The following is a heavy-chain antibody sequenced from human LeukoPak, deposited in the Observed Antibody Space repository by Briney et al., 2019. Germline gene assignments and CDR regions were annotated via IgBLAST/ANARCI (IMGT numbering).Heavy chain of an antibody. V-gene: IGHV3-30-3*01. Sequence: GGSLRLSCAASGFTFSVYAIHWVRQAPGKGLECVAVISNDGSNKYYADSVKGRFTISRDNSKNTLYLQVNSLRPEDTAVYYCARDRGGYSAFDMWGQGTMVTVSS. CDR3: ARDRGGYSAFDM. CDR1: GFTFSVYA. CDR2: ISNDGSNK. D-gene: IGHD3-22*01. J-gene: IGHJ3*02.